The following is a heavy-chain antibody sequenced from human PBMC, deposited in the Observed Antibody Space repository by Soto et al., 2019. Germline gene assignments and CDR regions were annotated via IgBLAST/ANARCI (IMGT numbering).Heavy chain of an antibody. CDR2: ISAYNGNT. Sequence: ASVKVSCKASGYTFTSYGISWVRQAPGQGLEWMGWISAYNGNTNYAQKLQGRVTMTTDTSTSTAYMELRSLRSDDTAVYYCAGSLYYYDSSGYLDYWGQGPLVTVHS. CDR1: GYTFTSYG. CDR3: AGSLYYYDSSGYLDY. D-gene: IGHD3-22*01. V-gene: IGHV1-18*04. J-gene: IGHJ4*02.